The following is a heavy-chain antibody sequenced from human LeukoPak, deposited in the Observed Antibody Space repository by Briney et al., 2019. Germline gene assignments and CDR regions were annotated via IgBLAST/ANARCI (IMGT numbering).Heavy chain of an antibody. J-gene: IGHJ4*02. V-gene: IGHV3-21*01. Sequence: GGSLRLSCAASGFTFSSYSMNWVRQAPGKGLEWVSSISSSSSYIYYADSVKGRFTISRDNAKNTLYLQMNSLRAEDTAVYYCARAFYGGDYFDYWGQGTLVTVSS. CDR3: ARAFYGGDYFDY. CDR2: ISSSSSYI. CDR1: GFTFSSYS. D-gene: IGHD3-16*01.